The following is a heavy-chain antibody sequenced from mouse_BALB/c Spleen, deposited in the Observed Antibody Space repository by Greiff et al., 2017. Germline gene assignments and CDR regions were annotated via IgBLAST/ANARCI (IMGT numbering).Heavy chain of an antibody. CDR3: ARHGPYYYAMDY. CDR1: GFTFSSYT. Sequence: EVKLMESGGGLVQPGGSLKLSCAASGFTFSSYTMSWVRQTPEKRLEWVAYISNGGGSTYYPDTVKGRFTISRDNAKNTLYLQMSSLKSEDTAMYYCARHGPYYYAMDYWGQGTSVTVSS. CDR2: ISNGGGST. V-gene: IGHV5-12-2*01. J-gene: IGHJ4*01.